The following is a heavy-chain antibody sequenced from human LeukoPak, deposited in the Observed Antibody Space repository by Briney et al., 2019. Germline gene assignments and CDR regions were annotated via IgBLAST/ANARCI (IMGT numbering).Heavy chain of an antibody. CDR3: AKDFGPGILTTYYFDY. CDR2: LSGSGGST. D-gene: IGHD3-9*01. J-gene: IGHJ4*02. V-gene: IGHV3-23*01. CDR1: GFTFSSYA. Sequence: GGSLRLSCAASGFTFSSYAMSWVRQAPGKGLEWVSALSGSGGSTYYADSVKGRFTISRDNSKNTLYLQMNSLRAEDTAVYYCAKDFGPGILTTYYFDYWGQGTLVTVSS.